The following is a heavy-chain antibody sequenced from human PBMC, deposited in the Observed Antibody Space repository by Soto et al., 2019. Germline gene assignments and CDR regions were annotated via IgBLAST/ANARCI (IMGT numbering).Heavy chain of an antibody. CDR2: IKQDGSEK. Sequence: GGSLRLSCAASGFTFSSYWMSWVRQAPGKGLEWVANIKQDGSEKYYVDSVKGRFTISRDNAKNSLYLQMNSLRAEDTAVYYCARWSAKEGVIVDYYYYYMDVWGKGTTVTVSS. J-gene: IGHJ6*03. V-gene: IGHV3-7*01. CDR1: GFTFSSYW. D-gene: IGHD3-16*02. CDR3: ARWSAKEGVIVDYYYYYMDV.